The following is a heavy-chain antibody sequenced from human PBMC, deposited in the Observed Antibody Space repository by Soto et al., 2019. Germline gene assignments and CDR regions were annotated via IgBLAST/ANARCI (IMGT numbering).Heavy chain of an antibody. CDR3: XXXGXAPYSYYGMDV. CDR2: ISGYNGNT. Sequence: QVQLVQSGAEVKKPGASVTVSCKASGYTFTNYGFSWVRQAPGQGLEWMGWISGYNGNTKYAEKYQNRVTMTTDTXXXXXXXXXXXXXXXXXXXXXXXXXGXAPYSYYGMDVWGQGTEVTV. V-gene: IGHV1-18*01. CDR1: GYTFTNYG. J-gene: IGHJ6*02. D-gene: IGHD2-21*01.